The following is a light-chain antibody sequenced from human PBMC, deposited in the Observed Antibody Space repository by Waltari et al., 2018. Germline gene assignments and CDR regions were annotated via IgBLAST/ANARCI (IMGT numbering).Light chain of an antibody. CDR1: SSDIGNYNY. V-gene: IGLV2-14*01. CDR3: SSYISSDTLEL. J-gene: IGLJ2*01. Sequence: HSALTQPASVSGSPGQSITIPCTGSSSDIGNYNYVSWYQQHPGKAPKLMIFEVSNRPSGVSNRFSGSKSGNTASLTISGLQAEDEADYYCSSYISSDTLELFGGGTSLTVL. CDR2: EVS.